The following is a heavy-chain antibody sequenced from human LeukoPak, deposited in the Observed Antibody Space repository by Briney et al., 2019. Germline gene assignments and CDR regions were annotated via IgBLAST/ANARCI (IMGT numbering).Heavy chain of an antibody. Sequence: SETLSLTCTVSGGSISSYYWSWIRQPPGKGLEWIGYIYYSGSTNYNPSLKSRVTISVDTSKNQFSLKLSSVTAADTAVYYCARGPTPLYVNYYYVMDVWGQGTTVTVSS. V-gene: IGHV4-59*01. CDR2: IYYSGST. CDR3: ARGPTPLYVNYYYVMDV. D-gene: IGHD3-16*01. J-gene: IGHJ6*02. CDR1: GGSISSYY.